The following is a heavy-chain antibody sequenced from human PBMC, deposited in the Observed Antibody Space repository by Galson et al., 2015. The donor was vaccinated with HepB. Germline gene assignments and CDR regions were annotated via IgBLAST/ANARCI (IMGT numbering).Heavy chain of an antibody. J-gene: IGHJ4*02. V-gene: IGHV3-53*01. CDR2: FHSDGDS. CDR3: ARDHFDYSNAIYYFHS. Sequence: SLRLSCAASGFTVSGSYMSWVRQAPGKGLEWVSVFHSDGDSDYADSVKGRFTISSDNSKNTLYLQMNSLRAEDTAVYFCARDHFDYSNAIYYFHSWGQGTLVTVSS. CDR1: GFTVSGSY. D-gene: IGHD4-11*01.